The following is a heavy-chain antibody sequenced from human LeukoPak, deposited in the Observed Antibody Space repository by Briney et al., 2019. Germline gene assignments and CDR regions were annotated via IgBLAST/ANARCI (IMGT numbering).Heavy chain of an antibody. V-gene: IGHV5-51*01. CDR1: GYSFTSYW. CDR2: IYPGDSDT. Sequence: GESLKISCKGSGYSFTSYWIGWVRQLPGKGLEWTGIIYPGDSDTRYSPSFQGQVTISADKSISTAYLQWSSLKASDTAMYYCARLQHNWNYDYFDYWGQGTLVTVSS. J-gene: IGHJ4*02. CDR3: ARLQHNWNYDYFDY. D-gene: IGHD1-7*01.